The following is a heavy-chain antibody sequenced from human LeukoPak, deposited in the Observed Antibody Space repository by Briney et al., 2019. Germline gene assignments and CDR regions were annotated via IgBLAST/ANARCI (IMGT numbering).Heavy chain of an antibody. CDR3: AISSSGGWYDP. CDR2: IYYSGST. J-gene: IGHJ5*02. V-gene: IGHV4-59*01. Sequence: SETLSLTSTPAAGSITSDHWSWIRQPPGKGLEWIGYIYYSGSTNYNPSLKSRVTISVDTSKNQFSLKLSSVTAADTAVYYCAISSSGGWYDPWGQGTLVTVSS. D-gene: IGHD6-6*01. CDR1: AGSITSDH.